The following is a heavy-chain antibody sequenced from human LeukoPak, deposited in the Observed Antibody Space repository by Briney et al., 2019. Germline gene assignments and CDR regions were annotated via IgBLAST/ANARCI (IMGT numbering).Heavy chain of an antibody. J-gene: IGHJ3*02. CDR3: ARAYYYGSGTDAFDI. CDR2: IYSGGST. CDR1: GFTVSSYY. Sequence: PGGSLRLSCAASGFTVSSYYMSWVRQAPGKGLEWVSVIYSGGSTYYADSVKGRFTISRDNSKSTLYLQMNSLRAEDTAVYYCARAYYYGSGTDAFDIWGQGTMVTVSS. V-gene: IGHV3-66*01. D-gene: IGHD3-10*01.